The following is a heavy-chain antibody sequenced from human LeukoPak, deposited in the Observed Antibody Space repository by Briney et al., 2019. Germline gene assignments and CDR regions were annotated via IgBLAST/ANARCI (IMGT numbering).Heavy chain of an antibody. CDR1: GYSFILYG. CDR2: ISTSTGDT. J-gene: IGHJ4*02. D-gene: IGHD6-13*01. CDR3: AALGQQLVPGYFDY. Sequence: ASVKVSCKTSGYSFILYGISWVRQAPGQGPEWMGWISTSTGDTKYTQKFQGRVTLTTDTSTSTAYMELSSLRSDDTAVYYCAALGQQLVPGYFDYWGQGTLVTVSS. V-gene: IGHV1-18*01.